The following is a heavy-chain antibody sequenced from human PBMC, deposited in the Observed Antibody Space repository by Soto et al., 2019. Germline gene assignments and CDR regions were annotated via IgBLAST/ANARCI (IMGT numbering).Heavy chain of an antibody. J-gene: IGHJ6*02. CDR1: GFSLTTSGVS. Sequence: QITLKESGPTLVKSTQTLTLTCTFSGFSLTTSGVSVAWIRQPPGKALEWLALIYWDDDKRYSPSLKTRLSXTXDXXKNQVVLTMTNMDPVDTATYYCAHASTSHHYAMDVWGQGTTVTVSS. CDR2: IYWDDDK. CDR3: AHASTSHHYAMDV. V-gene: IGHV2-5*02.